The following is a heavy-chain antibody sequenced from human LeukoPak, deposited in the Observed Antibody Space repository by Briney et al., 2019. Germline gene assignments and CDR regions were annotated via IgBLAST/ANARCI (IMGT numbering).Heavy chain of an antibody. Sequence: GGSLRLSCAASGFTFSDYYMSWIRQAPGKGLEWVSYISSSGSTIYYADSVKGRFTISRDNAKNSLYLHMNSLRAEDTAVYYCASLEPGIAVAAYWGQGTLVTVSS. J-gene: IGHJ4*02. CDR1: GFTFSDYY. V-gene: IGHV3-11*01. CDR2: ISSSGSTI. CDR3: ASLEPGIAVAAY. D-gene: IGHD6-19*01.